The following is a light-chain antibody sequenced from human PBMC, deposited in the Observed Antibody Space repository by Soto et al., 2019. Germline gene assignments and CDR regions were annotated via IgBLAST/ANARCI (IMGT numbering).Light chain of an antibody. CDR2: GAS. V-gene: IGKV3-20*01. J-gene: IGKJ3*01. Sequence: EVVLTQSPGTLSLSPGERATLSCRASQTVSGNLLAWYQQKRGQTPRLLIYGASGRASGIPDRFSGSGSGTDFTLTISRLEPEDFAVYYCQQYGSSLFTFGPGTKVDIK. CDR3: QQYGSSLFT. CDR1: QTVSGNL.